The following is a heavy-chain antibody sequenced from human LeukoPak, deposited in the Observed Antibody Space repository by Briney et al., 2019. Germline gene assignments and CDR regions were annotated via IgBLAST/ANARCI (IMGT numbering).Heavy chain of an antibody. J-gene: IGHJ2*01. D-gene: IGHD4-17*01. CDR3: ARVRSGDAEYFDL. Sequence: PSETLSLTCTVSSGSIGSGDYYWSWIRQPPGKGLEWIGYIYYSGTTYYNPSLKSRVTISVDTSKNQFSLELTSVTDADTAVYFCARVRSGDAEYFDLWGRGTLVTVSS. CDR2: IYYSGTT. V-gene: IGHV4-30-4*01. CDR1: SGSIGSGDYY.